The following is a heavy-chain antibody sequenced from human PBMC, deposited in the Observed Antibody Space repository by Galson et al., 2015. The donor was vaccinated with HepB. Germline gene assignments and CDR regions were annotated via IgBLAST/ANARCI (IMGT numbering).Heavy chain of an antibody. J-gene: IGHJ4*02. D-gene: IGHD4-23*01. V-gene: IGHV1-18*01. Sequence: SCQASGYTFTSYGISWVRQAPGQGLEWMGWISAYNGNTNYAQKLQGRVTMTTDTSTSTAYMELRSLRSDDTAVYYCARDHYGGNQFDYWGQGTLVTVSS. CDR2: ISAYNGNT. CDR3: ARDHYGGNQFDY. CDR1: GYTFTSYG.